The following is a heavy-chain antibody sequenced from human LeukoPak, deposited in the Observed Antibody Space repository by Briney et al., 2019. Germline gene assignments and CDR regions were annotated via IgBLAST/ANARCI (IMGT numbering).Heavy chain of an antibody. V-gene: IGHV4-59*01. CDR1: GGSISNYY. CDR2: IYYSGST. CDR3: ARSSGWYRLGAFDI. D-gene: IGHD6-19*01. Sequence: PSETLSLTCNVSGGSISNYYWSWIRQPPGKGLEWIGYIYYSGSTNYNPSLKSRVTISVDTSKNQFSLKLSSVTAADTAVYYCARSSGWYRLGAFDIWGQGTMVTVSS. J-gene: IGHJ3*02.